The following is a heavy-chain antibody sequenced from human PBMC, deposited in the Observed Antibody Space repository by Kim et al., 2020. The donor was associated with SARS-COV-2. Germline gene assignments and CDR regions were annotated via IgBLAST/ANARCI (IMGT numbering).Heavy chain of an antibody. CDR3: ARDGIRYYGSGSYCGYFDY. CDR1: GYTFTSYA. CDR2: INAGNGNT. J-gene: IGHJ4*02. D-gene: IGHD3-10*01. Sequence: ASVKVSCKASGYTFTSYAMHWVRQAPGQRLEWMGWINAGNGNTKYSQKFQGRVTITRDTSASTAYMELSSLRSEDTAVYYCARDGIRYYGSGSYCGYFDYWGQGTLVTVSS. V-gene: IGHV1-3*01.